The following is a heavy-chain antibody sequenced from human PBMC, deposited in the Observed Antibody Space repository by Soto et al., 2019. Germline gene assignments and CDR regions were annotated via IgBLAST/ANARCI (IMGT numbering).Heavy chain of an antibody. J-gene: IGHJ4*02. D-gene: IGHD6-6*01. CDR1: GYTFTSYD. CDR2: MNPNSGNT. Sequence: ASVKVSCKASGYTFTSYDINWVRQATGQGLEWMGWMNPNSGNTGYAQKFQSRVTMTRNTSISTAYMELSSLRSEDTAVYYCARVHSSLLFNSRDLDYWGQGTLVTVSS. V-gene: IGHV1-8*01. CDR3: ARVHSSLLFNSRDLDY.